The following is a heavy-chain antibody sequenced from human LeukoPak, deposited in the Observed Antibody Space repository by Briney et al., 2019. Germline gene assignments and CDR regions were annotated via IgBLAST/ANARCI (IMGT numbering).Heavy chain of an antibody. D-gene: IGHD1-26*01. Sequence: GGSLRLSCAASGFTFDDYAMHWVRQAPGKGLEWVSGISWNSGSIGYADSVKGRFTISRDNAKNSLYLQMDSLRAEDTAVYYCVRGGGTYVNWGQGTPVTVSS. V-gene: IGHV3-9*01. CDR2: ISWNSGSI. CDR1: GFTFDDYA. CDR3: VRGGGTYVN. J-gene: IGHJ4*02.